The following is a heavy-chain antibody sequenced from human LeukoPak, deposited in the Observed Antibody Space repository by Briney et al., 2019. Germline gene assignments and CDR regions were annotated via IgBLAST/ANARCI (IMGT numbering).Heavy chain of an antibody. CDR1: GFTYSSYG. V-gene: IGHV3-30*18. J-gene: IGHJ4*02. Sequence: GGSLRLSCAASGFTYSSYGMHWVRQGPGKGLEWVAVISYDGSNKYYADSVKGRFTISRDNSKNTLYLQMNSLRAEDTAVYYCAKGGCSSTSCYTGFWGQGTLVTVSS. CDR2: ISYDGSNK. CDR3: AKGGCSSTSCYTGF. D-gene: IGHD2-2*02.